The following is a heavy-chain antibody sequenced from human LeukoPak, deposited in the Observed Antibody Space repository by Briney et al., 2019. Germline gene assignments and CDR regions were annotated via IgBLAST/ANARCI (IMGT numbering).Heavy chain of an antibody. CDR3: VREKLSAAAFDY. CDR1: GGSISSYY. CDR2: IYYSGST. J-gene: IGHJ4*02. Sequence: SETLSLTCTVSGGSISSYYWSWIRQPPGKGLEWIGYIYYSGSTYYNPSLRSRVTISVDTSKNQFSLKLSSVTAADTAVYYCVREKLSAAAFDYWGQGTLVTVSS. V-gene: IGHV4-59*12. D-gene: IGHD3-16*02.